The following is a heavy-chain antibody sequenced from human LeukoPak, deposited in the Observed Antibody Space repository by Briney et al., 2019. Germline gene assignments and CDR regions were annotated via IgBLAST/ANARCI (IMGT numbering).Heavy chain of an antibody. CDR2: IRSKVNTYAT. Sequence: GGSLKLSCAASGFTFSGSAMHWVRQSSGKGLEWVGRIRSKVNTYATAYAASVKGRFTISRDDSKNTVYLQMNSLKTEDTAVYYCTRRAKDDSSGYCSTWGQGTLVTVSS. CDR3: TRRAKDDSSGYCST. J-gene: IGHJ5*02. CDR1: GFTFSGSA. V-gene: IGHV3-73*01. D-gene: IGHD3-22*01.